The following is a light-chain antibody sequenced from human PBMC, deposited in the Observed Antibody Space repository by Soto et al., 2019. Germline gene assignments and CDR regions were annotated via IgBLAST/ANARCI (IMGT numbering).Light chain of an antibody. V-gene: IGLV1-44*01. CDR3: SEWDDTLNGVV. CDR1: SSNIGSNT. Sequence: QSVLTQPPSASGTPGQRVTISCSGSSSNIGSNTVNWYQQLPRTAPKLLIHSNNQRPSGVPDRFSGSKSGTSASLAISGLQSEDEADYYCSEWDDTLNGVVFGGGTKLTVL. J-gene: IGLJ2*01. CDR2: SNN.